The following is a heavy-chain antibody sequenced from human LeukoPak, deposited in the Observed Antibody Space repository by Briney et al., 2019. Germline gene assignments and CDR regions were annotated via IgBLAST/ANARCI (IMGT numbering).Heavy chain of an antibody. J-gene: IGHJ5*02. V-gene: IGHV1-46*01. CDR1: GYSFTSHY. Sequence: ASVKVSCKASGYSFTSHYMHWVRQAPGQGLEWLGLINPSGSSTLYAQKFQGRVTMTRDMSTTTDYMSSPRSEDTAVYYCARDNSVGDIAWWFDPWGQGTLVTVSS. CDR2: INPSGSST. D-gene: IGHD3-16*02. CDR3: ARDNSVGDIAWWFDP.